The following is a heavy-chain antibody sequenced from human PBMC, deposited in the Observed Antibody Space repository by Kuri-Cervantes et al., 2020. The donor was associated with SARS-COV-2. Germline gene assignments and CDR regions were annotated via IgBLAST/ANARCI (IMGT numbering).Heavy chain of an antibody. D-gene: IGHD6-6*01. CDR3: ARDGGIAARVYYYGMDV. Sequence: GGSLRLSCAASGFTFSSYSMNWVRQAPGKGLEWVSSISSSSSYIYYADSVKGRFTISRDNAKNSLYLQMNSLRAEDTAVYYCARDGGIAARVYYYGMDVWGQGNTVHVAS. CDR2: ISSSSSYI. CDR1: GFTFSSYS. V-gene: IGHV3-21*01. J-gene: IGHJ6*02.